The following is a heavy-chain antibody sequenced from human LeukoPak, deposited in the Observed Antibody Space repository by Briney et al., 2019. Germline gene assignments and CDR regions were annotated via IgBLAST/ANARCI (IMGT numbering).Heavy chain of an antibody. J-gene: IGHJ4*02. CDR1: GGSISTYY. CDR3: ARAVSDYYDSSGYFDY. Sequence: SETLSLTCTVSGGSISTYYGSWIRQSPGEGREWIGHIYYSGTTIYNPSLESRVTISVDTSKNQFSLKLSSVTAADTAVYYCARAVSDYYDSSGYFDYWGQGTLVTVSS. D-gene: IGHD3-22*01. CDR2: IYYSGTT. V-gene: IGHV4-59*08.